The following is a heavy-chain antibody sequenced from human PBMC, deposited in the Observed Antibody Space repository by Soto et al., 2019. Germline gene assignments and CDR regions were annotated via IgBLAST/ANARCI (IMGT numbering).Heavy chain of an antibody. CDR2: IIPILGIA. D-gene: IGHD5-12*01. CDR3: AGGGGYDYDDAFDI. V-gene: IGHV1-69*02. Sequence: QVQLVQSGAEVKKPGSSVKVSCKASGGTFSSYTISWVRQAPGQGLEWMGRIIPILGIANYAQKFQGRVTITAGKSTSTAYMELSSLRSEDTAVYYCAGGGGYDYDDAFDIWGQGTMVTVSS. J-gene: IGHJ3*02. CDR1: GGTFSSYT.